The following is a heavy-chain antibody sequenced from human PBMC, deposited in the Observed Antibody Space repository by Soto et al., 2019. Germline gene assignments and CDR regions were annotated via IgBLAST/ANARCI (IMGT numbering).Heavy chain of an antibody. CDR1: GYTFTSHY. V-gene: IGHV1-46*03. CDR2: IDPSGGAT. D-gene: IGHD6-19*01. Sequence: QVQLVQSGAEVKKPGASVMVSCRASGYTFTSHYMHWVRQAPGQGLEWMGMIDPSGGATTYAQKFQGRVTITGDTSTTTVYMELSSLSPEDTAVYSCSRGLWQWLFDYWGQGTLVTVSS. J-gene: IGHJ4*02. CDR3: SRGLWQWLFDY.